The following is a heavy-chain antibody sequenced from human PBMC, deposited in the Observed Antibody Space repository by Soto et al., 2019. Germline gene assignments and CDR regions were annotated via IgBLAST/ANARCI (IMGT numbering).Heavy chain of an antibody. V-gene: IGHV3-48*02. CDR2: ITSDTNTI. CDR1: GFPFSIYS. CDR3: ARSVEGHFAY. J-gene: IGHJ4*02. D-gene: IGHD6-19*01. Sequence: EVQLVESGGGLVQPGGSLRLTCVASGFPFSIYSMNWVRQAPGKGLEWSSYITSDTNTIKYADSVKGRFTIPRDNAKNLVYLQMNSLRDEETAVYFCARSVEGHFAYWGQGTVVTVSS.